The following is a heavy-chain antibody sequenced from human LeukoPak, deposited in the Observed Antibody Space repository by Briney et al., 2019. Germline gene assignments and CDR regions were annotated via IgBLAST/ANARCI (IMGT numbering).Heavy chain of an antibody. J-gene: IGHJ6*02. Sequence: GGSLRLSCAASGFTFSSYAMHRVRQAPGKGLEWVAVISYDGSNKYYADSVKGRFTISRDNSKNTLYLQMNSLRAEDTAVYYCASPGYSSGWYGVEYYYYGMDVLGQGTTVTDSS. V-gene: IGHV3-30*04. CDR1: GFTFSSYA. D-gene: IGHD6-19*01. CDR2: ISYDGSNK. CDR3: ASPGYSSGWYGVEYYYYGMDV.